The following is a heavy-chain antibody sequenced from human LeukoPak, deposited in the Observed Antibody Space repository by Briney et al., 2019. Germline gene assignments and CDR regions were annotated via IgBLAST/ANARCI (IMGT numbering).Heavy chain of an antibody. CDR2: IIPIFGTA. J-gene: IGHJ4*02. CDR3: AVLYGDYAVFDY. D-gene: IGHD4-17*01. Sequence: GASVKVSCKASGGTFSSYAISWVRQAPGQGLEWMGGIIPIFGTANYAQKFQGRVTITADESTSTAYMELSSLRSEDTAVYYCAVLYGDYAVFDYWGQGTLVTVSS. V-gene: IGHV1-69*13. CDR1: GGTFSSYA.